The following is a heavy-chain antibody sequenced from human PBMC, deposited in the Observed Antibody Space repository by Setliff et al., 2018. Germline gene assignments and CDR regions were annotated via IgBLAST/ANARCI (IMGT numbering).Heavy chain of an antibody. CDR3: ARAAITIFGVVTPFDY. CDR1: RFTFSSYA. CDR2: ISGSAGST. V-gene: IGHV3-23*01. D-gene: IGHD3-3*01. Sequence: GGSLRLSCAASRFTFSSYAMSWVRQAPGKGLEWVSAISGSAGSTYYADSVKGRFTISRDNAKNSLYLQMNSLRAEDTAVYYCARAAITIFGVVTPFDYWGQGTLVTVSS. J-gene: IGHJ4*02.